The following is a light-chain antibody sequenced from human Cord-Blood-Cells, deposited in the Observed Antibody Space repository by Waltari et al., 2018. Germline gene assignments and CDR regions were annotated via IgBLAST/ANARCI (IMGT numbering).Light chain of an antibody. V-gene: IGKV3-20*01. CDR3: QQYGSSPQT. Sequence: EIVLTQSPGTLSLSPGERATLSCRASKSVSSSYLAWYQHKPGQAPRLLIYGASSRATGIPDRFSGSGSGTDFTLTISRLEPEDFAVYYCQQYGSSPQTFGQGTKVEIK. J-gene: IGKJ1*01. CDR1: KSVSSSY. CDR2: GAS.